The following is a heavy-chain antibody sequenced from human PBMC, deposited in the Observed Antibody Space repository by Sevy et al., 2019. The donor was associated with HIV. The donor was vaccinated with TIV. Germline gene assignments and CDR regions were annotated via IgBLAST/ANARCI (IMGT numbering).Heavy chain of an antibody. CDR1: RFAFHEYS. CDR2: LCFGCGKI. CDR3: AREGCSRPHDY. Sequence: GGSLRLSCAASRFAFHEYSMSWIRQAPGKGLEWVATLCFGCGKINYADSVKGRFTISRDNSKNSFYLQMDNLRVEDTALYYCAREGCSRPHDYWGHGTRVTVSS. V-gene: IGHV3-23*01. D-gene: IGHD2-8*01. J-gene: IGHJ4*01.